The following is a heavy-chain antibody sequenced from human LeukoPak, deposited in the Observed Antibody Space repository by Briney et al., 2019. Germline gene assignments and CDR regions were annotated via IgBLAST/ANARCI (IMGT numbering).Heavy chain of an antibody. V-gene: IGHV3-21*01. D-gene: IGHD3-22*01. CDR1: GFTFSSYS. CDR3: ARGGYYDSSGPDY. J-gene: IGHJ4*02. Sequence: GGSLRLSCAASGFTFSSYSMNWVRQAPGKGLEWVSSISSSSYIYYADSVKGRFTISRDNAKNLLYLQMNSLRAEDTAVYYCARGGYYDSSGPDYWGQGTLVTVSS. CDR2: ISSSSYI.